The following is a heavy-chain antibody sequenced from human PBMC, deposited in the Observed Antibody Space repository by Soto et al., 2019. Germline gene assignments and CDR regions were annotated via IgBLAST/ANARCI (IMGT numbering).Heavy chain of an antibody. Sequence: GASVKVSCKASGYTFTSYDINWVRQATGQGLEWMGWMNPNSGNTGYAQKFQGRVTMTRNTSISTAYMELSSLRSEDTAVYYCARVPGIAAAGTDWFDPWGQGTLVTVSS. V-gene: IGHV1-8*01. D-gene: IGHD6-13*01. CDR2: MNPNSGNT. CDR3: ARVPGIAAAGTDWFDP. J-gene: IGHJ5*02. CDR1: GYTFTSYD.